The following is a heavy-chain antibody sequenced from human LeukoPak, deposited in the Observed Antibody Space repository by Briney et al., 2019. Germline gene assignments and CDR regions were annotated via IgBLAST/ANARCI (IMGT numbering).Heavy chain of an antibody. J-gene: IGHJ4*02. Sequence: GGSLRLSCAASGFTFSSYSMNWVRQAPGKGLEWVSSISSSSSYIYYADSVKGRFTISRDNAKNSLYLQMNSLRAEDTAVYYCARDFYYDFWSGYYGGDYWGQGTLVTVSS. D-gene: IGHD3-3*01. CDR2: ISSSSSYI. V-gene: IGHV3-21*01. CDR3: ARDFYYDFWSGYYGGDY. CDR1: GFTFSSYS.